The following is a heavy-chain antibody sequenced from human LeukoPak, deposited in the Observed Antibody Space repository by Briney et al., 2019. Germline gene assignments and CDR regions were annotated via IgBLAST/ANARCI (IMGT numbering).Heavy chain of an antibody. CDR2: ISFNGDST. D-gene: IGHD3-22*01. CDR3: ARDLDSRGYHSFDY. Sequence: GGSLRLSCAASGFPFSSYVMHWVRQAPGQGLEYVSAISFNGDSTFYANSVKGRFTVSRDNSKNTLYLQMGSLRPDDMALYYCARDLDSRGYHSFDYWGQGALVTVSS. V-gene: IGHV3-64*01. CDR1: GFPFSSYV. J-gene: IGHJ4*02.